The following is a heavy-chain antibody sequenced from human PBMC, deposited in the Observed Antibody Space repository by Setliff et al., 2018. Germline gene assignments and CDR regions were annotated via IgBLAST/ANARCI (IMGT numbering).Heavy chain of an antibody. D-gene: IGHD1-26*01. CDR2: ISSSGGRT. CDR1: GFTFSGYS. CDR3: AKGGSVGATSYYYYYMDV. V-gene: IGHV3-23*01. J-gene: IGHJ6*03. Sequence: GGSLRLSCEASGFTFSGYSMNWVRQAPGKGLEWVSYISSSGGRTYYADSVKGRFTISRDSSKNTLYLQMNSLRAEDTAVYYCAKGGSVGATSYYYYYMDVWGKGTTVTVSS.